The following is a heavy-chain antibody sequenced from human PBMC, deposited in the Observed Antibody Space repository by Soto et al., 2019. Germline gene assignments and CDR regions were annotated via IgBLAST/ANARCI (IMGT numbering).Heavy chain of an antibody. Sequence: EVQLLESGGGLVQPGGSLRLSCAASGFTFSSYAMNWVRQAPGKGLEWVSTVSDSGGATYYSDSVKGRFTISRDNSKHTLYLQINSLRAEDTAVYYCAKDGFPWYGKASDSWGQGTMVTVSS. CDR2: VSDSGGAT. V-gene: IGHV3-23*01. CDR3: AKDGFPWYGKASDS. D-gene: IGHD6-13*01. CDR1: GFTFSSYA. J-gene: IGHJ3*02.